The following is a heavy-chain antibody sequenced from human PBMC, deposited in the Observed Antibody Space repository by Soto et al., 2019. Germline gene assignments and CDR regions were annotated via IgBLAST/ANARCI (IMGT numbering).Heavy chain of an antibody. CDR3: ARGQYRPASIYCSGGSCYPFDY. V-gene: IGHV1-8*01. J-gene: IGHJ4*02. CDR1: GYTFTSYD. Sequence: ASVKVSCKASGYTFTSYDINWVRQATGQGLEWMGWMNPNSGNTGYAQKFQGRVTMTRNTSISTAYMELSSLRSEDTAVYYCARGQYRPASIYCSGGSCYPFDYWGQGTLVTVSS. D-gene: IGHD2-15*01. CDR2: MNPNSGNT.